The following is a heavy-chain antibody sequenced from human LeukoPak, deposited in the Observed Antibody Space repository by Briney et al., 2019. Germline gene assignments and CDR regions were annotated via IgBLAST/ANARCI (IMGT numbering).Heavy chain of an antibody. Sequence: ASVKVSCKASGYTFTSYYMHWVRQAPGQGLEWMGIINPSGGSTSYAQKFQGRVTMTRDASTSTVYMELSSLRSEDTAVYYCAREGGIAVAPGAFDIWGQGAMVTVSS. V-gene: IGHV1-46*01. D-gene: IGHD6-19*01. CDR2: INPSGGST. J-gene: IGHJ3*02. CDR1: GYTFTSYY. CDR3: AREGGIAVAPGAFDI.